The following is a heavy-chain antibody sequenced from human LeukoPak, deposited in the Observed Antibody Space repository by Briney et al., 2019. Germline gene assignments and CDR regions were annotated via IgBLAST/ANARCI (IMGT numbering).Heavy chain of an antibody. Sequence: GESLRLSCAASGFTVSSYAMTWVRQAPGKGLEWVSAIGYSAGDTYYADSVKGRFTISRDLSMNTLYLQMTSLRADDTALYYCAKDDDGHHHGVDHWGQGTLVTVSS. CDR1: GFTVSSYA. CDR3: AKDDDGHHHGVDH. V-gene: IGHV3-23*01. CDR2: IGYSAGDT. J-gene: IGHJ4*02. D-gene: IGHD4-17*01.